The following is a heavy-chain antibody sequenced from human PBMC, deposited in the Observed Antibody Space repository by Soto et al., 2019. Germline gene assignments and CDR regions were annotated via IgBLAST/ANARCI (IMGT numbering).Heavy chain of an antibody. J-gene: IGHJ5*02. CDR1: VFSISSFYYY. V-gene: IGHV4-30-4*01. CDR3: VREGGDKWLEP. D-gene: IGHD3-16*01. Sequence: SETLSLTCTFSVFSISSFYYYLSFIRQPPWKGLEWIVYIHYSGSTFYNPSLKNRVTISLDTSKIQFSLKLSSVTAADTAVYYCVREGGDKWLEPWGQGTMVTVSS. CDR2: IHYSGST.